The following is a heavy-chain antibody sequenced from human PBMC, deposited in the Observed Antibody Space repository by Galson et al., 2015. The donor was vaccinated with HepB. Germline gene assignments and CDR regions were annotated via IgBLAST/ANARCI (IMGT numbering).Heavy chain of an antibody. CDR2: ISGSTDYI. CDR3: VRRIVGTTHFDY. CDR1: GFTFSTFG. J-gene: IGHJ4*02. Sequence: SLRLSCAASGFTFSTFGMNWVRQAPGKGLEWVSSISGSTDYIYYADPVKGRFTISRDNANGSLFLQMNSLRAEDTALYYCVRRIVGTTHFDYWGQGILVTVSS. D-gene: IGHD1-26*01. V-gene: IGHV3-21*01.